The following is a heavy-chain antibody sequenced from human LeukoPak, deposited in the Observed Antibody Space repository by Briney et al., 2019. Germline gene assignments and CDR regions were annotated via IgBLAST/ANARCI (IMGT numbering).Heavy chain of an antibody. CDR1: GYTFTGYY. V-gene: IGHV1-2*02. CDR2: INPNSGGT. D-gene: IGHD2-21*02. Sequence: ASVKVSCKASGYTFTGYYIHWVRQAPGQGLEWVGWINPNSGGTNFAQKFQGRVTMTRDTSISTAYMELTRLISDDTAVYFCARGFFSSGCGGDCSSFDYWGQGTLVTVSS. CDR3: ARGFFSSGCGGDCSSFDY. J-gene: IGHJ4*02.